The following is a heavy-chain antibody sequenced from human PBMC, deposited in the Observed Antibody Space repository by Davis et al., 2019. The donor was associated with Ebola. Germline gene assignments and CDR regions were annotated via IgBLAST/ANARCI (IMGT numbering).Heavy chain of an antibody. CDR1: GFTLSSYW. V-gene: IGHV3-74*01. J-gene: IGHJ2*01. CDR2: INSDGSST. D-gene: IGHD6-6*01. Sequence: PGGSLRLSCAASGFTLSSYWMHWVRHVPGKGLVWVSHINSDGSSTSYADSVKGRFTISRDNAKNTLYLQMNSLRAEDTAVYYCARVLAARPWYFDLWGRGTLVTVSS. CDR3: ARVLAARPWYFDL.